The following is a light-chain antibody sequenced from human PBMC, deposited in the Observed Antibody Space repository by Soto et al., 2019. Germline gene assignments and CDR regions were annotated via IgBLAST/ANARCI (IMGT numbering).Light chain of an antibody. V-gene: IGLV2-14*01. CDR1: SSDVGGYNF. CDR3: SSNTRSRTYV. Sequence: QSALTQPASVSGSPGQSITISCTGTSSDVGGYNFVSWYQQHPGKAPKLMIYEVSNRPSGVSNRFSGSKSGNTASLTISGLQAEDEADYYCSSNTRSRTYVFGGGTKVTVL. J-gene: IGLJ1*01. CDR2: EVS.